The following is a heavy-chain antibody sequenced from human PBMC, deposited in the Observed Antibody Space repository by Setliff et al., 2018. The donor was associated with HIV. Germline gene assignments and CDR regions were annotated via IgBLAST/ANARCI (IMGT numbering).Heavy chain of an antibody. V-gene: IGHV4-61*01. J-gene: IGHJ5*02. CDR1: SVSVSPDSYN. CDR3: GRGWFDP. CDR2: FFHTGGI. D-gene: IGHD3-10*01. Sequence: SETLSLTCTAPSVSVSPDSYNWNWIRQTPGKGLEWIGTFFHTGGITYNPSLRSRVTMSADTAESLLSLRLILATAAGTGVYYCGRGWFDPWGQGTQVTVSS.